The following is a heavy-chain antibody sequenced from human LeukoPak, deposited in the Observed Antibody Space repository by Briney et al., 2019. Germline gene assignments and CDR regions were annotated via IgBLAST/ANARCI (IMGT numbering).Heavy chain of an antibody. CDR3: ARGKNAYSSSSN. D-gene: IGHD6-13*01. CDR1: GYTFTSYG. Sequence: ASVKVSCKASGYTFTSYGISWVRQAPGQGPEWMGWISAYSTYNGNTNYAQKFQGRVTMTRDTSISTAYMELSRLRSDDTAVYYCARGKNAYSSSSNWGQGTLVTVSS. J-gene: IGHJ4*02. V-gene: IGHV1-18*01. CDR2: ISAYSTYNGNT.